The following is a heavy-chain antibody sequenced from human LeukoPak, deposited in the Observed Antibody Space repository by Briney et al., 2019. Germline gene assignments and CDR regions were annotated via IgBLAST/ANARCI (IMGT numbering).Heavy chain of an antibody. CDR3: ARDSLAYCGGDCYSGV. Sequence: GGSLRLSCVASGFTFSSYEMNWVRQAPGKGLEWLSYITSSDSTTHYADSVKGRFTISRDNAKNSLYLQMNSLRAEDTAVYYCARDSLAYCGGDCYSGVWGQGTLVTVSS. V-gene: IGHV3-48*03. J-gene: IGHJ4*02. CDR2: ITSSDSTT. D-gene: IGHD2-21*02. CDR1: GFTFSSYE.